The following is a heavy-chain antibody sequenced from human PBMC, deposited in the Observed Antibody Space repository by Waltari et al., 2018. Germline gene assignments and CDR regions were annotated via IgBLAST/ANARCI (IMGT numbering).Heavy chain of an antibody. Sequence: QVQLVQSGAEVKKPGASVKVSCKASGYTFTSYAMHWVCQAPGQRLEWMGWINAGNGNTKYSQKFQGRVTITRDTSASTAYMELSSLRSEDTAVYYCARDYGGNSGAWFDPWGQGTLVTVSS. CDR2: INAGNGNT. J-gene: IGHJ5*02. D-gene: IGHD2-21*02. V-gene: IGHV1-3*01. CDR1: GYTFTSYA. CDR3: ARDYGGNSGAWFDP.